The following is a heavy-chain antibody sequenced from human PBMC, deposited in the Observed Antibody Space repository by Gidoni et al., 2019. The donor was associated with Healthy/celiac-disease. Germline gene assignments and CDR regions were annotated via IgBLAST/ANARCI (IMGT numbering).Heavy chain of an antibody. CDR3: ASDDSSGYYYYGMDV. J-gene: IGHJ6*02. Sequence: QVQLVQSGAEVKKPGASVKVSCKASGYTLTSYAMHWVRQAPGQRLEWMGWINAGNGNTKYSQKFQGRVTITRDTSASTAYMELSSLRSEDTAVYYCASDDSSGYYYYGMDVWGQGTTVTVSS. CDR2: INAGNGNT. V-gene: IGHV1-3*01. D-gene: IGHD3-22*01. CDR1: GYTLTSYA.